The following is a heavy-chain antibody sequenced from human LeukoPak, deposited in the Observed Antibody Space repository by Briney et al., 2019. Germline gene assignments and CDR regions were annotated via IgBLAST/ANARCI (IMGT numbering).Heavy chain of an antibody. J-gene: IGHJ4*02. CDR2: ISAYNGNT. V-gene: IGHV1-18*01. CDR1: GYTFTSYG. D-gene: IGHD2-8*01. CDR3: AREGYCTNGVCYKDC. Sequence: ASVKVSCKASGYTFTSYGISWVRQAPGQGVGWMGWISAYNGNTNYAQKLQGRVAMTTDTSTSTAYMELRSLRSDDTAVYYCAREGYCTNGVCYKDCWGQGTLVTVSS.